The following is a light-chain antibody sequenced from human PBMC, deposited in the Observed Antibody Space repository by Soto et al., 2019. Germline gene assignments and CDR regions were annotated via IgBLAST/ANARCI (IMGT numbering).Light chain of an antibody. J-gene: IGKJ1*01. CDR3: LQDYNYPWT. CDR2: AAS. V-gene: IGKV1-6*01. CDR1: QAIRND. Sequence: AIQMTQSPSSLAASVGDRVTITCRASQAIRNDLGWYQQKPGKAPKLLISAASSLQSGVPSRFSGSGSGTDFTLTISSLQPEDFATYYCLQDYNYPWTFGQGTKVEIK.